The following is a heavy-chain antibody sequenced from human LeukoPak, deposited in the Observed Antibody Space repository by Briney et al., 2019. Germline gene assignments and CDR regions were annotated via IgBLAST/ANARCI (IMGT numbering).Heavy chain of an antibody. D-gene: IGHD1-1*01. J-gene: IGHJ3*02. V-gene: IGHV6-1*01. Sequence: SQTLSLTFAISGDSVSSNRIGWNWLRQSPSGGLEWLGRTYYRSKWYYDYAVSVRSRISINPDTSQNQFSLQLRSVSPEDTAVYYCAKDGGEHILESPYAFYIWGQGTMVTVSS. CDR2: TYYRSKWYY. CDR1: GDSVSSNRIG. CDR3: AKDGGEHILESPYAFYI.